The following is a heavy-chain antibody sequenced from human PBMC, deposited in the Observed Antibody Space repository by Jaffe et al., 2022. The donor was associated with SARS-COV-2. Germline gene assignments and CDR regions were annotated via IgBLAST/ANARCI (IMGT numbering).Heavy chain of an antibody. J-gene: IGHJ2*01. V-gene: IGHV4-61*02. D-gene: IGHD3-9*01. CDR1: GASITSNDYS. CDR3: AREHLDFPRYFDL. Sequence: QVQLQESGPGLVKPSQTLSLTCTFSGASITSNDYSWNWIRQPAGKGLEYIGRIYSGGSTYYNPSLKSRVTISVDTSKNQFSLKLSSVTAADTAVYYCAREHLDFPRYFDLWGRGTLVTVSS. CDR2: IYSGGST.